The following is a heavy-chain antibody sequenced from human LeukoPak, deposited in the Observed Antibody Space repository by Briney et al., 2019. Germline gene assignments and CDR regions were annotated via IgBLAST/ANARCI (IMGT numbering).Heavy chain of an antibody. CDR1: GFTFSNAW. J-gene: IGHJ4*02. Sequence: PGGSLRLSCAASGFTFSNAWMSWVHQAPGKGLEWVGRIKSKTDGGTTDYAAPVKGRFTISRDDSKNTLYLQMNSLKTEDTAVYYCTTEICSSTSCSGDYWGQGTLVTVSS. CDR3: TTEICSSTSCSGDY. D-gene: IGHD2-2*01. CDR2: IKSKTDGGTT. V-gene: IGHV3-15*01.